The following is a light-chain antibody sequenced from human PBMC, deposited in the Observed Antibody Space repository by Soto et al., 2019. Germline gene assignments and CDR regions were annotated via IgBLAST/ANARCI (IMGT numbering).Light chain of an antibody. J-gene: IGKJ3*01. V-gene: IGKV1-39*01. CDR1: QSISSY. CDR3: QQSYSTPPFT. CDR2: DAS. Sequence: IQMTQSPSPLSASVGDRVYITCRTSQSISSYLNWYQAKPGKAPKLLIYDASTLESGVPSRFSCSGSGTDFTLTISSLQPEDSATYYCQQSYSTPPFTFGPGTRVDI.